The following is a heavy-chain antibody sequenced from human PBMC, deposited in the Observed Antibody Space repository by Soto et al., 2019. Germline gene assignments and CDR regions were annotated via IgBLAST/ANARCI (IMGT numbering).Heavy chain of an antibody. V-gene: IGHV4-39*01. CDR3: ARHCYDTSGYYLNWFDP. CDR2: IYYSGST. CDR1: GGSISSRSHY. D-gene: IGHD3-22*01. Sequence: DTLSLTCGVSGGSISSRSHYWGWVRQPPGKGLEWIGSIYYSGSTYYNPSLKSRVTISVDTSKSQFSLKLSSVTAADTAVYYCARHCYDTSGYYLNWFDPWGQGTLVTVSS. J-gene: IGHJ5*02.